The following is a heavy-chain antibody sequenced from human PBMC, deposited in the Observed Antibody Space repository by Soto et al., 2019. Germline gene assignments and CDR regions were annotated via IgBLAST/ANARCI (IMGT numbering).Heavy chain of an antibody. Sequence: EVQVLESGGGLVQPGGSLRLSCVGSGFTFSSHVMTWVRQAPGKGLEWVSSISANGGSTYYAESVMGRFTISRDNSRNTLCLQMRSLRAEDTAVSYCAKGHDSTYWEGYWGQGTLVTVSS. CDR3: AKGHDSTYWEGY. J-gene: IGHJ4*02. V-gene: IGHV3-23*01. CDR2: ISANGGST. CDR1: GFTFSSHV. D-gene: IGHD2-8*02.